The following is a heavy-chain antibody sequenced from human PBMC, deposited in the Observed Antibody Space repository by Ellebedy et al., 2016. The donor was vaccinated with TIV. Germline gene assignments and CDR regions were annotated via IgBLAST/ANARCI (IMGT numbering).Heavy chain of an antibody. J-gene: IGHJ4*02. CDR2: IGNSDTK. D-gene: IGHD1-26*01. Sequence: PGGSLRLSCAASGFTFNSYSMNWVRQAPGKGLEWISYIGNSDTKYYADSVRGRFTISRDKAKKSVYLQMNSLRVEDTGVYYCARGPPKWDVPLDLDWWGQGTLVIVSS. V-gene: IGHV3-48*01. CDR1: GFTFNSYS. CDR3: ARGPPKWDVPLDLDW.